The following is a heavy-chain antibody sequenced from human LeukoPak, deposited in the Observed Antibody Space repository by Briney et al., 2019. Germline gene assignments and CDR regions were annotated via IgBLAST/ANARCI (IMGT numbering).Heavy chain of an antibody. CDR1: GGSISSGGYS. J-gene: IGHJ4*02. CDR2: IYHSGST. CDR3: ARGLYYDDSAYYDY. D-gene: IGHD3-22*01. V-gene: IGHV4-30-2*01. Sequence: SETLSLTCAVSGGSISSGGYSWSWIRQPPGKGLEWIGYIYHSGSTYYNPSLKSRVTISVDTSKNQFSLKLSSVTAADTAVYYCARGLYYDDSAYYDYWGQGTLVTVSS.